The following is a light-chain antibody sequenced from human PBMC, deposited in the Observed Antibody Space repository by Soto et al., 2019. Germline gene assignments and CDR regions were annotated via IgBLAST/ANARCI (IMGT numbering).Light chain of an antibody. CDR3: ALYMGSGVWV. V-gene: IGLV8-61*01. CDR1: SASVSTSYY. CDR2: NTN. Sequence: QAVVTQEPSFSVSPGGTVTLTCGLSSASVSTSYYPSWYQQTPGQAPRTLIYNTNKRSSGVPDRFSGSILGNKAALTITGAQADDECDYYCALYMGSGVWVFGGGTKVTVL. J-gene: IGLJ3*02.